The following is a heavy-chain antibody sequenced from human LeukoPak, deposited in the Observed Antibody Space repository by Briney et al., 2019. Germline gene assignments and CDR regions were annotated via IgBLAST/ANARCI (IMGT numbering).Heavy chain of an antibody. CDR1: GGSISRYY. CDR2: IYYNGST. D-gene: IGHD1-14*01. V-gene: IGHV4-59*01. CDR3: ARDTPGGFQH. Sequence: SETLSLTCTVSGGSISRYYWSWIRQPPGKGLEWIGYIYYNGSTNYNPSLKSRVTISVDTSKNQFSLKLSSVTAADTAVYYCARDTPGGFQHWGQGTLVTVSS. J-gene: IGHJ1*01.